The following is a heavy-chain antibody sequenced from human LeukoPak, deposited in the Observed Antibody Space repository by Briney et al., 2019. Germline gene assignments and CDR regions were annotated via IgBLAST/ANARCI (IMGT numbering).Heavy chain of an antibody. V-gene: IGHV4-34*01. CDR2: INHSGST. CDR3: ASGGGPQPYYFDY. CDR1: GGSFSGYY. Sequence: PSEILSLTCAVYGGSFSGYYWSWIRQPPGKGLEWIGEINHSGSTNYNPSLKSRVTISVDTSKNQFSLKLSSVTAADTAVYYCASGGGPQPYYFDYWGQGTLVTVSS. D-gene: IGHD4-23*01. J-gene: IGHJ4*02.